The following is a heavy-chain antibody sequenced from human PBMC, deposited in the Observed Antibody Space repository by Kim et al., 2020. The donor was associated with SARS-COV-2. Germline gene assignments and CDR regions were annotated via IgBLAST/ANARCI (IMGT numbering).Heavy chain of an antibody. CDR3: ARGREYSGYDWRYYYYGMDV. CDR1: GGTFSSYA. J-gene: IGHJ6*02. CDR2: IIPIFGTA. Sequence: SVKVSCKASGGTFSSYAISWVRQAPGQGLEWMGGIIPIFGTANYAQKFQGRVTITADESTSTAYMELSSLRSEDTAVYYCARGREYSGYDWRYYYYGMDVWGQGTTVTVSS. V-gene: IGHV1-69*13. D-gene: IGHD5-12*01.